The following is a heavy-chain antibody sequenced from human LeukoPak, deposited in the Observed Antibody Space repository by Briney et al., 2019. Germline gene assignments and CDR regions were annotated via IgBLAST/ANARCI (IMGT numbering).Heavy chain of an antibody. CDR3: AEYSSSSVGATEYYFDY. V-gene: IGHV3-23*01. Sequence: GGSLRLFCAASGFPLSSYAVSWVPQAPGKGLECVSGMSCSGDRTYYTDSVKGRCTISRDNSKNPLYLQMNSLRAEDTAVYYCAEYSSSSVGATEYYFDYWGQGTLVTVSS. CDR2: MSCSGDRT. D-gene: IGHD6-6*01. J-gene: IGHJ4*02. CDR1: GFPLSSYA.